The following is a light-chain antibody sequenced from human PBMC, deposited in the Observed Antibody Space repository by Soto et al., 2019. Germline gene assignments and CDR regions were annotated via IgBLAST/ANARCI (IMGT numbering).Light chain of an antibody. CDR3: SSYTSSFSSV. CDR1: SSDVGGYDH. J-gene: IGLJ1*01. Sequence: QSALTQPASVSGSPGQSITLSCTGSSSDVGGYDHVSWYQHHPGKAPKLLIYEVTNRPSGVSNRFSGSKSGNTASLTISGLQSEDEADYYCSSYTSSFSSVFGTGTKVTVL. V-gene: IGLV2-14*01. CDR2: EVT.